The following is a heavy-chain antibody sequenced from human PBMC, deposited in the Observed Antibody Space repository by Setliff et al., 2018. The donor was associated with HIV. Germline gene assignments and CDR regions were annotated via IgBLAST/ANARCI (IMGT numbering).Heavy chain of an antibody. CDR3: ARPRYTYGTPPAFDI. D-gene: IGHD5-18*01. CDR2: IYFSGST. CDR1: GASIGRRSDC. V-gene: IGHV4-39*01. Sequence: TLSLTCTVSGASIGRRSDCWGWIRQPPGKGLEWIGSIYFSGSTYYNPSLKSRVTISVDTSKNQFSLKLSSVTAADTAVYYCARPRYTYGTPPAFDIWGRGTVVTVSS. J-gene: IGHJ3*02.